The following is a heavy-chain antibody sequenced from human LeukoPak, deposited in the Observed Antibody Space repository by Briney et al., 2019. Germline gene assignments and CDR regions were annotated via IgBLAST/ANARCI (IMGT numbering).Heavy chain of an antibody. Sequence: PSETLSLTYAAYGGSFSGYYWNWIRQSPGMGLEWIGDINHSGSTNYNPSLKSRVTISVDTPKNQFSLRLTSVTAADTAVYYCARGRVQYYFGSGSQGWFDPWGQGTLVTVSS. J-gene: IGHJ5*02. CDR1: GGSFSGYY. CDR2: INHSGST. D-gene: IGHD3-10*01. CDR3: ARGRVQYYFGSGSQGWFDP. V-gene: IGHV4-34*01.